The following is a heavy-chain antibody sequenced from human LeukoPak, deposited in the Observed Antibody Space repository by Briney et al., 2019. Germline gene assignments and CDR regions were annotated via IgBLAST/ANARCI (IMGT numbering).Heavy chain of an antibody. Sequence: SETLSLTCAVYGGSFSGYYWSWIRQPPGKGLEWIGEINHSGSTNYNPSLKSRVTISVDTSKNQFSPKLSSVTAADTAVYYCARGIGGWYNVHYFDYWGQGTLVTVSS. CDR1: GGSFSGYY. D-gene: IGHD6-19*01. J-gene: IGHJ4*02. V-gene: IGHV4-34*01. CDR3: ARGIGGWYNVHYFDY. CDR2: INHSGST.